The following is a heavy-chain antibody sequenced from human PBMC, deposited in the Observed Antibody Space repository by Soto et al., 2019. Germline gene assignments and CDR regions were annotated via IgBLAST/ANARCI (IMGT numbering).Heavy chain of an antibody. Sequence: QITLKESGPTLVKPTQTLTLTCTFSGFSLSTSGVGVGWIRQPPGKALEWLALIYWDDDKRYSPSLKSRLTITKATSKNQVVLTMTNMDPVDTATYYCAHRTVTMVRGVTPFDYWGQGTLVTVSS. J-gene: IGHJ4*02. D-gene: IGHD3-10*01. CDR2: IYWDDDK. CDR1: GFSLSTSGVG. CDR3: AHRTVTMVRGVTPFDY. V-gene: IGHV2-5*02.